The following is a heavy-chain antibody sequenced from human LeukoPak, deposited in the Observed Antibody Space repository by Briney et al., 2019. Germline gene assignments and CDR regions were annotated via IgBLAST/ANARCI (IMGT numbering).Heavy chain of an antibody. D-gene: IGHD2-21*01. Sequence: GGTLRLSCAASGFTFSSYEMNWVRQAPGKGLEWVSYINSPGTTIYYADSVKGRFTISRDNAKNSLYLQMNSLRAEDTAVYYCATLWDFWGQGTLVTVFS. CDR1: GFTFSSYE. J-gene: IGHJ4*02. CDR2: INSPGTTI. CDR3: ATLWDF. V-gene: IGHV3-48*03.